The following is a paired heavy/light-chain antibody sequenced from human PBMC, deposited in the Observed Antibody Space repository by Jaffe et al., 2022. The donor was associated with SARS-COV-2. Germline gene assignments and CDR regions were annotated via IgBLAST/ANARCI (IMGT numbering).Heavy chain of an antibody. J-gene: IGHJ2*01. CDR1: GFTVSSYG. D-gene: IGHD6-13*01. CDR2: ISGGGGRT. V-gene: IGHV3-23*01. Sequence: EVHLLESGGGLVQPGGSLRVSCAASGFTVSSYGMSWVRQTPGKGLEWVSTISGGGGRTNYADSVKGRFTISRDNSKNTLDLQMNSLRAEDTAVYYCAKVHIAGAGDYWYFDLWGRGTLVTVSS. CDR3: AKVHIAGAGDYWYFDL.
Light chain of an antibody. CDR2: DAS. V-gene: IGKV3-11*01. J-gene: IGKJ3*01. CDR3: QQRSNWPLT. CDR1: QSVSGY. Sequence: EIVLTQSPATLSLSPGERATLSCRASQSVSGYLVWYQQKPGQAPRLLIYDASNRGTGIPARFSGSGSGTDFTLTISSLEPEDFAVYYCQQRSNWPLTFGPGTKVDIK.